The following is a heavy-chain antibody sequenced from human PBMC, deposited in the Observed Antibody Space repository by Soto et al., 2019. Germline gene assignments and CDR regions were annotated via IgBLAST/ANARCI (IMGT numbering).Heavy chain of an antibody. Sequence: GGSLRLSCAASGFTFSSYAMHWVRQSPGKGLEWVAVISYDGSNKYYADSVKGRFTISRDNSKNTLYLQMNSLRAEDTAVYYCAILLIGYCISTSCYQGFDYWGQGTLVTVSS. CDR2: ISYDGSNK. D-gene: IGHD2-2*01. CDR3: AILLIGYCISTSCYQGFDY. J-gene: IGHJ4*02. CDR1: GFTFSSYA. V-gene: IGHV3-30-3*01.